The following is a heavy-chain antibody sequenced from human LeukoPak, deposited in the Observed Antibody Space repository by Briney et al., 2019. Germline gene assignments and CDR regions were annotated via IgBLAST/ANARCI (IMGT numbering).Heavy chain of an antibody. V-gene: IGHV3-49*04. J-gene: IGHJ4*02. CDR2: IRSKAYGGTT. D-gene: IGHD6-19*01. Sequence: PGGSLRLSCTASGFTFGDYGMSWVRQAPGKGLEWVGFIRSKAYGGTTEYTASVKGRFTISRDDSKSIAYLQMNSLKTEDTAVYYCTRRSIAVAGSRGGNFDYWGQGTLVTVSS. CDR3: TRRSIAVAGSRGGNFDY. CDR1: GFTFGDYG.